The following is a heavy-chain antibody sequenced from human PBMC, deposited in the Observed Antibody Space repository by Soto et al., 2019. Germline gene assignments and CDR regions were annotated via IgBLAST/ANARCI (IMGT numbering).Heavy chain of an antibody. J-gene: IGHJ6*02. Sequence: QEQLVESGGGLVKPGGSLRLSCVASGFSFSDNYMSWIRQAPGKGLEWVSYISFSGDVTRYSDSVEGRFTVSRDNAKKSLYLQMNSLRVEDTAVYYCARENGHPGHNYAMDVWGQGITVTVSS. CDR1: GFSFSDNY. CDR3: ARENGHPGHNYAMDV. D-gene: IGHD2-8*01. CDR2: ISFSGDVT. V-gene: IGHV3-11*01.